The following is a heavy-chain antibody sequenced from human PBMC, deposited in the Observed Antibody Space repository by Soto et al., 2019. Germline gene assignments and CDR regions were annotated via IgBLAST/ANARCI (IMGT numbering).Heavy chain of an antibody. D-gene: IGHD3-3*01. CDR1: GFTFSGSA. CDR3: TNWDDQKSYYDFWSGYEGYYYYGMDV. Sequence: GGSLRLSCAASGFTFSGSAMHWVRQASGKGLEWVGRIRSKANSYATAYAASVKGRFTISRDDSKNTAYLQMNSLKTEDTAVYYCTNWDDQKSYYDFWSGYEGYYYYGMDVWGQGTTVTVSS. J-gene: IGHJ6*02. V-gene: IGHV3-73*01. CDR2: IRSKANSYAT.